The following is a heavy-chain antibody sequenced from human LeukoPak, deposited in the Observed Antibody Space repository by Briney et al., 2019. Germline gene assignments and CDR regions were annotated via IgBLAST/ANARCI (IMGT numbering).Heavy chain of an antibody. CDR1: GGSISSYY. D-gene: IGHD3-22*01. CDR2: IYYSGST. V-gene: IGHV4-59*08. Sequence: PSETLSLTCTVSGGSISSYYWSWIRQPPEKGLEWIGYIYYSGSTNYNPSLKSRVTISVDTSKNQFSLKLSSVTAADTAVYYCARNDYYDSSGYYRVWGQGTLVTVSS. J-gene: IGHJ4*02. CDR3: ARNDYYDSSGYYRV.